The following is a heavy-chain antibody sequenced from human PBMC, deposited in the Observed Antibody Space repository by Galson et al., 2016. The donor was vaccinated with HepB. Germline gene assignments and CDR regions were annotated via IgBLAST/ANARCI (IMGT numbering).Heavy chain of an antibody. CDR1: GGTFSSYG. D-gene: IGHD4-11*01. CDR2: IIPIFGTA. J-gene: IGHJ5*02. Sequence: SVKVSCKASGGTFSSYGTSWVRQVFGQGLEWMGGIIPIFGTANYAQKFQDRVTITADESTSTAYLELSSLRSDDTAVYYCARPKGYSNSWFAGFDPWGQGTLVTVSS. V-gene: IGHV1-69*13. CDR3: ARPKGYSNSWFAGFDP.